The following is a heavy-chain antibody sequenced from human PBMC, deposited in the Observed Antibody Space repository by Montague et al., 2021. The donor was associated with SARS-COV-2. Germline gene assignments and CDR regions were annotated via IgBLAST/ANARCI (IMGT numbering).Heavy chain of an antibody. J-gene: IGHJ4*02. D-gene: IGHD3-22*01. CDR1: GGSLNKHY. V-gene: IGHV4-59*11. CDR3: AGSISSSGVGDN. Sequence: SETLSLTCTVSGGSLNKHYWSWIWMAPGKGLERLGNIFYNGNTNYNVXRWGRVTMSLDTPQNQFYLMLTLLTAADTAVYYCAGSISSSGVGDNWGQGILVTVS. CDR2: IFYNGNT.